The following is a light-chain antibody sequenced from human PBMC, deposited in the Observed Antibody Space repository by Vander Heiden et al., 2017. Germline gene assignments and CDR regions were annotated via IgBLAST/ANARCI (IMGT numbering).Light chain of an antibody. CDR3: AAWDDSLTVV. V-gene: IGLV1-47*01. CDR2: RNN. CDR1: SSNIGPNY. J-gene: IGLJ2*01. Sequence: QSVLTQPPSASGTPGQRVTNSCSGSSSNIGPNYVYWYQKLPGTAPKLLIYRNNQRPSGFPDRFSGSKSGTSASLTISGLRSEDEGDYYCAAWDDSLTVVLGGGTKLTVL.